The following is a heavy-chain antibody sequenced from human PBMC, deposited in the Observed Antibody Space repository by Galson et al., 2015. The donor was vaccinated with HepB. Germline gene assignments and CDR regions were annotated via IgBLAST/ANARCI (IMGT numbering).Heavy chain of an antibody. CDR2: ISSSSSTI. V-gene: IGHV3-48*01. Sequence: SLRLSCAASGFTFSSYSMNWVRQAPGKGLEWVSYISSSSSTIYYADSVKGRFTISRDNAKNSLYLQMNSLRAEDTAVYYCASWPESAAGDYRGQGTLVTVSS. D-gene: IGHD2-2*01. CDR1: GFTFSSYS. J-gene: IGHJ4*02. CDR3: ASWPESAAGDY.